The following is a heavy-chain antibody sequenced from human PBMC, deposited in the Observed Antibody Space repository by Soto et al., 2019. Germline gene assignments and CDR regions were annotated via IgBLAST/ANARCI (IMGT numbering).Heavy chain of an antibody. V-gene: IGHV3-23*01. CDR3: AKRSPASTYNYGTNGDY. Sequence: GGSLILSCAASGFTFNNYAMSWVRQAPGKGLEWVSVISGSGGITKYADSVKGRFTISRDNSKNTLYLQMNSLRAEDTAVYYCAKRSPASTYNYGTNGDYWGQGILVTVSS. J-gene: IGHJ4*02. D-gene: IGHD5-18*01. CDR1: GFTFNNYA. CDR2: ISGSGGIT.